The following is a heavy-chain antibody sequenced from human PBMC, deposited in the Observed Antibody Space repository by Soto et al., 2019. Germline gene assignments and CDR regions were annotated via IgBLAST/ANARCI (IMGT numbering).Heavy chain of an antibody. V-gene: IGHV4-34*01. J-gene: IGHJ6*01. CDR1: CGSFSAYC. D-gene: IGHD3-10*01. CDR2: INHRGST. CDR3: ARDFTMVRGHRGLGMDV. Sequence: PSETLSLTYAVYCGSFSAYCWSWIRQPPVKRREWIVEINHRGSTNYNPSLKGPVTISVDTSKNQFSLKLSSVTAAATAVYYCARDFTMVRGHRGLGMDVWGQGTTVTVSS.